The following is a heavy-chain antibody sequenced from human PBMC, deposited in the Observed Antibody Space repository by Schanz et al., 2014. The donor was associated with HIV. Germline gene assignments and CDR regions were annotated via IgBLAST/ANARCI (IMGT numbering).Heavy chain of an antibody. J-gene: IGHJ4*02. V-gene: IGHV3-23*04. D-gene: IGHD2-15*01. CDR3: AKVVRFAMVTAPYYFDS. CDR2: ITGSGVST. Sequence: EQLVESGGGLVQPGGSLRLTCAASGFTFRSYAMTWVRQAPGKGLDWVSGITGSGVSTYYADSVKGRFTISRDNSKNTLYLQMNSLRAEDTAVYYCAKVVRFAMVTAPYYFDSWGQGTLVTVSS. CDR1: GFTFRSYA.